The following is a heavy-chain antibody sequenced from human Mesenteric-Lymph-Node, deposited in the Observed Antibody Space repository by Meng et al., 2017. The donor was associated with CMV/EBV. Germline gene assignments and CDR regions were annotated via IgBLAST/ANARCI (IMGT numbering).Heavy chain of an antibody. J-gene: IGHJ5*02. V-gene: IGHV1-69*02. D-gene: IGHD6-13*01. CDR2: IIPILGIA. Sequence: QVQLVQSGAEVKKPGSSVKVSGKASGGTFSSYTISWVRQAPGKGLEWMGRIIPILGIANYAQKFQGRVTITADKSTSTAYMELSSLRSEDTAVYYCAGGIAAAGSRWFDPWGQGTLVTVSS. CDR1: GGTFSSYT. CDR3: AGGIAAAGSRWFDP.